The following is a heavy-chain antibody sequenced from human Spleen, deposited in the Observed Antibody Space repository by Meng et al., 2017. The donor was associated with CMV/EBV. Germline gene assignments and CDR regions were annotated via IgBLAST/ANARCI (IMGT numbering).Heavy chain of an antibody. J-gene: IGHJ4*02. D-gene: IGHD1-26*01. Sequence: GESLKISCVASTFTFSSDWMTWVRQAPGKGLECVATIKKDGSEKYYVDSVKGRFTVSRDNAKNSLYLQMNSLRAEDTAIYYCARGGSYGVYWGQGTLVTVSS. CDR2: IKKDGSEK. V-gene: IGHV3-7*01. CDR1: TFTFSSDW. CDR3: ARGGSYGVY.